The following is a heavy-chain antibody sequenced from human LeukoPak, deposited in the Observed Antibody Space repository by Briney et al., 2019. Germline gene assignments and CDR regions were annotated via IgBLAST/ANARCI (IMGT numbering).Heavy chain of an antibody. J-gene: IGHJ4*02. Sequence: ASLKVSCKASGYTFTSYDINWVRQAPGQGLEWMGGMNPNSGNTGYAQKFQGRVTITKNTSISTAYMELSSLRSEDTAVYYCATTSFDYWGQGTLVTVSS. V-gene: IGHV1-8*03. CDR3: ATTSFDY. CDR2: MNPNSGNT. CDR1: GYTFTSYD.